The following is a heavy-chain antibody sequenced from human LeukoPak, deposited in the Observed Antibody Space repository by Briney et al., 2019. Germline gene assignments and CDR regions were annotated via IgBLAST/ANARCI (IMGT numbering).Heavy chain of an antibody. CDR3: ARVSRRITMIVVVIKSSDFDY. V-gene: IGHV1-18*01. CDR2: ISAYNGKT. J-gene: IGHJ4*02. CDR1: GYTFTSYG. Sequence: ASGKVSCKASGYTFTSYGISWVRQAPGQGQEWMGWISAYNGKTNYAKKLEGRVTMTTDTSRSKDYMELRSLRSDDTAVYYCARVSRRITMIVVVIKSSDFDYWGQGTLVTVSS. D-gene: IGHD3-22*01.